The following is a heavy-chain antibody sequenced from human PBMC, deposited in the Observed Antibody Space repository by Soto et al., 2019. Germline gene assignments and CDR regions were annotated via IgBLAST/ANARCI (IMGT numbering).Heavy chain of an antibody. V-gene: IGHV4-59*08. CDR3: ARLIRGAAAAFDS. J-gene: IGHJ4*02. D-gene: IGHD6-25*01. CDR1: GGSIDMYY. CDR2: ISHTGTT. Sequence: SETLSLTCTVSGGSIDMYYWSWTRQPPGKGLEYIGYISHTGTTDSNPSLKSRVTLSINTAKNQFSLNLSSVTASDTATYYCARLIRGAAAAFDSWGQGSLVTVSS.